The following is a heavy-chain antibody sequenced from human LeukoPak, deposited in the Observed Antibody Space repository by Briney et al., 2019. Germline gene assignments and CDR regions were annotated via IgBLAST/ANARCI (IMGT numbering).Heavy chain of an antibody. J-gene: IGHJ6*03. CDR2: MNPNSGNT. CDR1: GGTFSSYA. V-gene: IGHV1-8*02. CDR3: ARGERRDYYYYMDV. D-gene: IGHD1-1*01. Sequence: ASVKVSCKASGGTFSSYAISWVRQATGQGLEWMGWMNPNSGNTGYAQKFQGRVTMTRNTSICTAYMELSSLRSEDTAVYYCARGERRDYYYYMDVWGKGTTVTISS.